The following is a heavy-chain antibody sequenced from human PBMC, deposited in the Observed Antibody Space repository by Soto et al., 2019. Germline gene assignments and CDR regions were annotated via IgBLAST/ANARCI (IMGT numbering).Heavy chain of an antibody. CDR3: VRGYCSITSCSNWLDP. CDR1: GGSISRGYS. CDR2: IYHSGIT. D-gene: IGHD2-2*01. Sequence: QLQLQESGSGLVKPSQTLSLTCAVSGGSISRGYSWSWIRQPPGKGLEWIGYIYHSGITYYNPSLKSRVTISVDKPKNHFYLMLSYVTAADTAVYCCVRGYCSITSCSNWLDPWCQGTLLTVSS. J-gene: IGHJ5*02. V-gene: IGHV4-30-2*01.